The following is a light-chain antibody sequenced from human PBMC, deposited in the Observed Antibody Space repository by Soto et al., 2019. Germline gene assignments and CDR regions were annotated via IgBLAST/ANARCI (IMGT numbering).Light chain of an antibody. Sequence: QSVLTQPPSVSGTPGQRVTISCSGSSSNIGSKSVSWYQHLPQTAPKLLIYSNNQRPSGVPDRFYGSKSGTSASLAISGLQSDDEAQYYCAAWDDSLNVLVFGGGTKLTVL. CDR1: SSNIGSKS. J-gene: IGLJ2*01. CDR3: AAWDDSLNVLV. V-gene: IGLV1-44*01. CDR2: SNN.